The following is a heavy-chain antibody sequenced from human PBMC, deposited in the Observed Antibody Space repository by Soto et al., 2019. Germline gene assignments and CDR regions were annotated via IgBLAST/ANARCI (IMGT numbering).Heavy chain of an antibody. Sequence: QVHLVQSGAEVKKPGASVKVSCKGSGYDFTTYGITWVRQAPGQGLEWMAWISAHNGNTDYAQKLQGRVTVTRDTSTSTAYMELRSLRSDYTAVYYCARGRYGDYWGHGALVTVSS. J-gene: IGHJ4*01. D-gene: IGHD1-1*01. CDR3: ARGRYGDY. CDR2: ISAHNGNT. V-gene: IGHV1-18*01. CDR1: GYDFTTYG.